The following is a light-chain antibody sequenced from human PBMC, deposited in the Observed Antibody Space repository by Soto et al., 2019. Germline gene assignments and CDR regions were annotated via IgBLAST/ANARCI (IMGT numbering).Light chain of an antibody. Sequence: AIRMTQSPSSFSASTGDRVTITCRASQGVSSYLAWYQQKPGKAPKLLISAASTLQSGVPSRFNGSGSGTDFTLTISCLQSEDFATYYCQQYYDYPRTFGGGTKVEIK. CDR1: QGVSSY. CDR3: QQYYDYPRT. CDR2: AAS. J-gene: IGKJ4*01. V-gene: IGKV1-8*01.